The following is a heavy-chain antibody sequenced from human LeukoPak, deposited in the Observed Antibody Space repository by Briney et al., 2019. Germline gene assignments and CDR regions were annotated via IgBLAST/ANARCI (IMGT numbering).Heavy chain of an antibody. J-gene: IGHJ4*02. Sequence: GGSLRLSCAASGFTFSSYSMNWVRQAPGKGLEWVSSISSSSSYIYYAGSVKGRFTISRDNAKNSLYLQMNSLRAEDTAVYYCARYYDSSGYYSDYFDYWGQGTLVTVSS. D-gene: IGHD3-22*01. CDR1: GFTFSSYS. CDR2: ISSSSSYI. V-gene: IGHV3-21*01. CDR3: ARYYDSSGYYSDYFDY.